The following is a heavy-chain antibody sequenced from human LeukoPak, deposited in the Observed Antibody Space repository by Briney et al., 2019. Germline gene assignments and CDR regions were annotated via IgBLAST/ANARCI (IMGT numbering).Heavy chain of an antibody. CDR2: IYHSGGT. CDR3: ARGIAAAGNHFDY. V-gene: IGHV4-39*07. CDR1: GGSISSSSYY. D-gene: IGHD6-13*01. Sequence: SETLSLTCTVSGGSISSSSYYWGWIRQPPGKGLEWIGSIYHSGGTYYNPSLKSRVTISVDTSKNQFSLKLSSVTAADTAVYYCARGIAAAGNHFDYWGQGTLVTVSS. J-gene: IGHJ4*02.